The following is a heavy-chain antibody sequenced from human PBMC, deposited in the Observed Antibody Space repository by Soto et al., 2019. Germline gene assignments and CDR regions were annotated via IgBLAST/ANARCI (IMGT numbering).Heavy chain of an antibody. J-gene: IGHJ5*02. Sequence: PSETLSLTCAVSGYSISSGYYWGWIRQPPGKGLEWIGSIYHSGSTYYNPSLKSRVTISVDTSKNQFSLRLSSVTAADTAVYYCARGEGATITLRFDPWGQGTLVTVSS. CDR2: IYHSGST. CDR1: GYSISSGYY. V-gene: IGHV4-38-2*01. CDR3: ARGEGATITLRFDP. D-gene: IGHD1-26*01.